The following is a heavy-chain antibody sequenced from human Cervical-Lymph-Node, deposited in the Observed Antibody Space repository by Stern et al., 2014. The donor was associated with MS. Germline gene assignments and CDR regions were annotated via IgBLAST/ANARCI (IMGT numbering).Heavy chain of an antibody. D-gene: IGHD5-18*01. Sequence: QVQLVESGPGLVKPSETLSLTCAVSGGSISSTNWWSWVRQPPGKGLEWIGEVYHSGTTNHNPSLQSRVTLSLDKSKNQFSLKLSSVTAADTAMYYCARVMAPYRFGWRSDSYHGMDVWGQGTTVTVSS. CDR1: GGSISSTNW. CDR3: ARVMAPYRFGWRSDSYHGMDV. J-gene: IGHJ6*02. V-gene: IGHV4-4*02. CDR2: VYHSGTT.